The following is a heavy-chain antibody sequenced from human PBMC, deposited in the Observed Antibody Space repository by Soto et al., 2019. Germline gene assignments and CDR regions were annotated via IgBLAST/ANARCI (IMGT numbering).Heavy chain of an antibody. CDR2: IYYDGST. V-gene: IGHV4-59*01. CDR3: VKGGSSKFDP. D-gene: IGHD1-26*01. J-gene: IGHJ5*02. CDR1: GGSISSYY. Sequence: SETLSLTCTVSGGSISSYYWSWIRQPPGKGLQWIGYIYYDGSTYYNPSLKSRITISVDTSKNQFSLRLTSVTAADTAVYYWVKGGSSKFDPWGQGTLVTVS.